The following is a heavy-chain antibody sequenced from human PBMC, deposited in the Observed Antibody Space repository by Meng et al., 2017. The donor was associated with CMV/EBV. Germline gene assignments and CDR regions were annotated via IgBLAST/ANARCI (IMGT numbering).Heavy chain of an antibody. CDR1: GGSISSGDYY. CDR2: IYYSGST. V-gene: IGHV4-30-4*08. D-gene: IGHD1-14*01. CDR3: ARVTSRVAGAFDY. Sequence: QVTLWEPGPGPVKPSQTLSLTCPFSGGSISSGDYYWSWIRQPPGKGLEWIGYIYYSGSTYYNPSLKSRVTISVDTSKNQFSLKLSSVTAADTAVYYCARVTSRVAGAFDYWGQGTLVTVSS. J-gene: IGHJ4*02.